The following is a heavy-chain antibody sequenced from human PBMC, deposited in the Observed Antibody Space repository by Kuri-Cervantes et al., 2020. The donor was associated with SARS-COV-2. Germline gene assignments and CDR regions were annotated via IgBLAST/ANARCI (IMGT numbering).Heavy chain of an antibody. CDR2: ISGSGGST. D-gene: IGHD3-22*01. V-gene: IGHV3-23*01. CDR3: AKDRDTSGYYYYYMDV. Sequence: GGSLRLSCAASGFTFSSYAMSWVRQAPGKGLEWVSAISGSGGSTYYADSVKGRFTISRDNSKNTLYLQMDNLRAEDMAVYYCAKDRDTSGYYYYYMDVWGKGTTVTVSS. CDR1: GFTFSSYA. J-gene: IGHJ6*03.